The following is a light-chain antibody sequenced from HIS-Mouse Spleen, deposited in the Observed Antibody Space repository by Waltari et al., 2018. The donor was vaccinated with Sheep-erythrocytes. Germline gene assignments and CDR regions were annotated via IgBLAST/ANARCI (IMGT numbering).Light chain of an antibody. J-gene: IGLJ3*02. CDR3: CSYAGSSTWV. Sequence: QSALTQPASVSGSPGQSIPISCTGTRSDVGSYNLVSGYQQHPCKAPKLMIYEGSKRPSGVSNRFSGSKSGNTASLTISGLQAEDEADYYCCSYAGSSTWVFGGGTKLTVL. V-gene: IGLV2-23*01. CDR2: EGS. CDR1: RSDVGSYNL.